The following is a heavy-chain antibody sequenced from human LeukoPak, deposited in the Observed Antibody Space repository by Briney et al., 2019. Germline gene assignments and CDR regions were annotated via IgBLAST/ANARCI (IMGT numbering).Heavy chain of an antibody. CDR3: ARDNLYSYCSSTSCQYYFDY. CDR2: IYTSGST. J-gene: IGHJ4*02. V-gene: IGHV4-4*07. Sequence: SETLSLTCTVSGGSISSYYWSWIRQPARKGLEWIGRIYTSGSTNYNPSLKSRVTMSVDTSKNQFSLKLSSVTAADTAVYYCARDNLYSYCSSTSCQYYFDYWGQGTLVTVSS. D-gene: IGHD2-2*01. CDR1: GGSISSYY.